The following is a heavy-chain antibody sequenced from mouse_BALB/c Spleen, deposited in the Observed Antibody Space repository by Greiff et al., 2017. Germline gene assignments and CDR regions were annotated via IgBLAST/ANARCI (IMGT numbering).Heavy chain of an antibody. V-gene: IGHV1-7*01. D-gene: IGHD1-1*01. Sequence: VQLQQSGAELAKPGASVKMSCKASGYTFTSYWMHWVKQRPGQGLEWIGYINPSTGYTEYNQKFKDKATLTADKSSSTAYMQLSSLTSEDSAVYYCARDYYGSSYSHWYFDVWGAGTTVTVSS. J-gene: IGHJ1*01. CDR1: GYTFTSYW. CDR2: INPSTGYT. CDR3: ARDYYGSSYSHWYFDV.